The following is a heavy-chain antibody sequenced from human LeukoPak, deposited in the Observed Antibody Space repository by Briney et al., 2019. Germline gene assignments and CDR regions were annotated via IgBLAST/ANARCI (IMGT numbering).Heavy chain of an antibody. Sequence: PGGSLRLSCAASGFSFNSYSMYWVRQAPGKGLEWVSSISSSSSHMFYADSVKGRFSISRDNANNSLYLQMNSLRAEDTAVYYCASLTYYYDSSGLVPSQGAFDIWGQGTMVTVSS. CDR1: GFSFNSYS. V-gene: IGHV3-21*01. D-gene: IGHD3-22*01. J-gene: IGHJ3*02. CDR2: ISSSSSHM. CDR3: ASLTYYYDSSGLVPSQGAFDI.